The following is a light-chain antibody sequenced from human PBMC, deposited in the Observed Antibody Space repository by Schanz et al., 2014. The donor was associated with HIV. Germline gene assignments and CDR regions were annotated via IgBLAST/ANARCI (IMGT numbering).Light chain of an antibody. CDR1: CSDVGDYNY. CDR3: SSYAGTNNLWV. CDR2: EVS. J-gene: IGLJ3*02. V-gene: IGLV2-8*01. Sequence: QSALTQPPSASGSPGQSVTISCTGTCSDVGDYNYVSWYQQHPGKAPKIMIFEVSKRPSGVPDRFSGSKSGNTASLTVSGLQAEDEADYYCSSYAGTNNLWVFGGGTKLTVL.